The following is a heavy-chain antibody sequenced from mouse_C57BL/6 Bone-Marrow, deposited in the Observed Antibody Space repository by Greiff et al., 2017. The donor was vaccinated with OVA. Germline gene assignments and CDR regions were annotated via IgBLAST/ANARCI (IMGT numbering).Heavy chain of an antibody. CDR1: GYTFTDYY. J-gene: IGHJ1*03. V-gene: IGHV1-26*01. D-gene: IGHD2-2*01. Sequence: EVQLQQSGPELVKPGASVKISCKASGYTFTDYYMNWVKQSHGKSLEWIGDINPNNGGTSYNQKFKGKATLTVDKSSSTAYMELRSLTSEDSAVYYCARGWFVLYFDVWGTGTTVTVSS. CDR2: INPNNGGT. CDR3: ARGWFVLYFDV.